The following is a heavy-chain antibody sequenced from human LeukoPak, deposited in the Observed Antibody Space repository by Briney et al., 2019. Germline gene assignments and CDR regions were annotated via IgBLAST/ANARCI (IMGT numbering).Heavy chain of an antibody. CDR3: AKVSSVGATPDNWFDP. Sequence: GGSLRLSCAASGFTFSSYGMHWVRQAPGKGLEWVAFIRYDGSNKYYADSVKGRFTISRDNSKNTLYLQMNSLRAEDTAVYYCAKVSSVGATPDNWFDPWGQGTLVTVSS. V-gene: IGHV3-30*02. CDR2: IRYDGSNK. J-gene: IGHJ5*02. CDR1: GFTFSSYG. D-gene: IGHD1-26*01.